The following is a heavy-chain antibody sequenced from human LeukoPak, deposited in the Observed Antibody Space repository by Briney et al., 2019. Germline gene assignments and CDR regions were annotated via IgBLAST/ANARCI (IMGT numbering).Heavy chain of an antibody. D-gene: IGHD1-1*01. CDR2: ISSSGSNI. Sequence: PGGSLRLSCAASGFTFSSYEMNWVRQAPGKGLEWVSYISSSGSNIKYADSVKGRFTISRGNAKNSVYLQMNSLRAEDTAVYYCARDLAGDQPLGRAKDDYWGQGTLVTVSS. CDR1: GFTFSSYE. J-gene: IGHJ4*02. V-gene: IGHV3-48*03. CDR3: ARDLAGDQPLGRAKDDY.